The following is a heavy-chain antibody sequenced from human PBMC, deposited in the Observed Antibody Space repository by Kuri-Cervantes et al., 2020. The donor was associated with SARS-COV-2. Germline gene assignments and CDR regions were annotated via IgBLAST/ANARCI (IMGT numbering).Heavy chain of an antibody. V-gene: IGHV4-59*08. CDR2: IYYSGST. J-gene: IGHJ3*02. Sequence: SETLSLTCAVYGGSFSGYYWSWIRQPPGKGLEWIGYIYYSGSTNYNPSLKSRVTISVDTSKNQFSLKLSSVTAADTAVYYCARPLVVYAKGGIAFDIWGQGTMVTVSS. CDR1: GGSFSGYY. CDR3: ARPLVVYAKGGIAFDI. D-gene: IGHD2-8*02.